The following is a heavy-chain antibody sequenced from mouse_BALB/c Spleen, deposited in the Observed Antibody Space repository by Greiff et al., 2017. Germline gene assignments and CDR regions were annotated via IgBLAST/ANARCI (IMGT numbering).Heavy chain of an antibody. CDR3: ARQKGLDYGNYDAMDY. CDR1: GFTFSSYA. Sequence: EVQLVESGGGLVKPGGSLKLSCAASGFTFSSYAMSWVRQTPEKRLEWVATISSGGSYTYYPDSVKGRFTISRDNAKNTLYLQMSSLRSEDTAMYYCARQKGLDYGNYDAMDYWGQGTSVTVSS. J-gene: IGHJ4*01. D-gene: IGHD2-1*01. CDR2: ISSGGSYT. V-gene: IGHV5-9-3*01.